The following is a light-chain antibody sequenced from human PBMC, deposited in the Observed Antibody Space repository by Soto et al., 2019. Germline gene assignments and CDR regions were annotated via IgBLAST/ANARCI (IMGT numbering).Light chain of an antibody. CDR2: EVT. Sequence: QSALTQPPSASGSPGQSVTISCTGTSSDVGGYKYVSWYQQHPGKAPKLMIHEVTERPSGVPDRFSGSKSGNTASLTVSGLQAEDEADYYCSSYAGNYNFVFGTGTKLTVL. J-gene: IGLJ1*01. CDR3: SSYAGNYNFV. CDR1: SSDVGGYKY. V-gene: IGLV2-8*01.